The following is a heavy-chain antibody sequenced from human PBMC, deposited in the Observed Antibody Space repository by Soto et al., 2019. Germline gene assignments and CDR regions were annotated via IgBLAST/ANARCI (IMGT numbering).Heavy chain of an antibody. J-gene: IGHJ4*02. Sequence: QLQLQESGSGLVKPSQTLPLTCAVSGGSISSGGYSWSWIRQPPGKGLEWIGYIYQSGSTYYNPSLNSRVTTSVDRSKNQFSLKLSSVTAADTAVYYCARSHTTVTSYDYWGQGTLVTVSS. D-gene: IGHD4-17*01. CDR3: ARSHTTVTSYDY. V-gene: IGHV4-30-2*01. CDR1: GGSISSGGYS. CDR2: IYQSGST.